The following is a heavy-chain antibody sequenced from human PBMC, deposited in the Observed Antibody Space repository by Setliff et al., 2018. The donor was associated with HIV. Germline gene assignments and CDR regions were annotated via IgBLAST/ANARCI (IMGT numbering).Heavy chain of an antibody. CDR1: GYIFPVYH. CDR3: ARVRLGYNDLTPPRYTHALGY. Sequence: GASVKVSCKASGYIFPVYHIHWVRQAPGQGLEWIGWINPKSGDTKYSHEFEGRVTMTRDTSTSTAYMELNRLTSDDTAVYYCARVRLGYNDLTPPRYTHALGYWGQGTLVTVSS. V-gene: IGHV1-2*07. CDR2: INPKSGDT. D-gene: IGHD6-25*01. J-gene: IGHJ4*02.